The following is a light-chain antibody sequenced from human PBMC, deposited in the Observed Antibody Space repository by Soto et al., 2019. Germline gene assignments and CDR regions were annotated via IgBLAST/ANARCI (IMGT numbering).Light chain of an antibody. Sequence: QSVLTQPPSASGSPGQSVTISCTGTSSDVGGYNYVSWYQQHPGKAPKLMIYEVSKRPSGVPDRFFGSKSGNTASLTVSGLQAEDEADYYCSSYAGSNTVVFGGGTKLTVL. CDR2: EVS. J-gene: IGLJ2*01. CDR1: SSDVGGYNY. V-gene: IGLV2-8*01. CDR3: SSYAGSNTVV.